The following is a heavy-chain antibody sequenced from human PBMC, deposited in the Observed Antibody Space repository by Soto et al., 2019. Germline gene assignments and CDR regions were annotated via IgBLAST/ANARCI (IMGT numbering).Heavy chain of an antibody. J-gene: IGHJ4*02. CDR2: IYHSGTT. V-gene: IGHV4-30-2*01. CDR3: ATVIPATRYFAY. D-gene: IGHD2-15*01. CDR1: GGSIGNDDYS. Sequence: PSETLSLTCTVSGGSIGNDDYSWSWVRQPPGKGLEWIGYIYHSGTTYYNPFLTSRVTISVDGSNNQFSLKLTSMTAADTAVYYCATVIPATRYFAYWGQGILVTVYS.